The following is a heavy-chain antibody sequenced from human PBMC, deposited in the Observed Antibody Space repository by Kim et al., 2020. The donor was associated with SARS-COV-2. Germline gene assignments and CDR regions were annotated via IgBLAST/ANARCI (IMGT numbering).Heavy chain of an antibody. Sequence: SETLSLTCTVSGGSISSSSYYWGWIRQPPGKGLEWIGSIYYSGSTYYNPSLKSRVTISVDTSKNQFSLKLSSVTASDTAVYYCARVLRGRGWSHDAFDIWGQGTMVTVSS. V-gene: IGHV4-39*07. D-gene: IGHD6-19*01. CDR2: IYYSGST. CDR3: ARVLRGRGWSHDAFDI. CDR1: GGSISSSSYY. J-gene: IGHJ3*02.